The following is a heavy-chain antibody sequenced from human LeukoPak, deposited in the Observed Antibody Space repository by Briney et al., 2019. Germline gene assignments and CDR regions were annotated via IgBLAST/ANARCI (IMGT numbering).Heavy chain of an antibody. Sequence: GGSLRLSCAASGFTFSSYAMSWVRQAPGKGLEWVSAISGSGGSTYYADSVKGRFTISRDNSKNTLYLQMNSLRAEDTAVYYCAKDYRKYSSGWRGYFDYWGQGTLVTVSS. V-gene: IGHV3-23*01. CDR3: AKDYRKYSSGWRGYFDY. CDR2: ISGSGGST. CDR1: GFTFSSYA. J-gene: IGHJ4*02. D-gene: IGHD6-19*01.